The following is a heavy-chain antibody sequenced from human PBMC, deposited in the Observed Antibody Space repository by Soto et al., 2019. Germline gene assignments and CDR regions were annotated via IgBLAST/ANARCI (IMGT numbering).Heavy chain of an antibody. CDR1: GFTFSSYA. CDR3: ARMSNYGDLYYFDY. J-gene: IGHJ4*02. V-gene: IGHV3-23*01. CDR2: ISGSGGST. Sequence: GGSLRLSCAASGFTFSSYAMSWVRQAPGKGLEWVSAISGSGGSTYYADSVKGRFTISRDNAKNSLYLQMNSLRAEDTAVYYCARMSNYGDLYYFDYWGQGTLVTVSS. D-gene: IGHD4-17*01.